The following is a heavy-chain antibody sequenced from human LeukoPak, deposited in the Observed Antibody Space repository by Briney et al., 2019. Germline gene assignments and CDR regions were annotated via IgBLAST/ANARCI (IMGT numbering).Heavy chain of an antibody. Sequence: PGGSLRLSCAASGFTFSSYAMHWVRQAPGKGLEWVAVISYDGSNKYYADSVKGRFTISRDNSKNTLYLQMNSLRAEDTAVYYCAKALSSSWYGSQFDYWGQGTLVTVSS. D-gene: IGHD6-13*01. V-gene: IGHV3-30*04. CDR1: GFTFSSYA. J-gene: IGHJ4*02. CDR3: AKALSSSWYGSQFDY. CDR2: ISYDGSNK.